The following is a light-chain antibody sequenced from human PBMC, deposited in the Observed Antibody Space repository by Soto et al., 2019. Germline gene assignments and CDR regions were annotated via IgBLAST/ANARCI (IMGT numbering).Light chain of an antibody. Sequence: QSALTQPASVSGSPGQSITISCTGTSSDVGGYNYVSWYQQHPGKAPKLMIYDVSNRPSGVSNRFSGSKSGNTASPTISGLQAEDEADYSCSSYTSSSTLVVFGGGTKVTVL. J-gene: IGLJ2*01. CDR2: DVS. V-gene: IGLV2-14*01. CDR3: SSYTSSSTLVV. CDR1: SSDVGGYNY.